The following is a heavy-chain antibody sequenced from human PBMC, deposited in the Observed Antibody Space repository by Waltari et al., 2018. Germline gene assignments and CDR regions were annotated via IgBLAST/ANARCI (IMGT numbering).Heavy chain of an antibody. D-gene: IGHD2-15*01. V-gene: IGHV1-2*02. J-gene: IGHJ4*02. CDR3: ARVPHSIGYCCGGSCPHEDY. Sequence: QVQLVQSGAEVKKPGASVKVSCKASGYTFTGYYMHWVRQAPGQGLEWMGWINPNSGGTNYAQKFQGRVTMTRDTSISTAYMELSRLRSDDTAVYYCARVPHSIGYCCGGSCPHEDYWGQGTLVTVSS. CDR2: INPNSGGT. CDR1: GYTFTGYY.